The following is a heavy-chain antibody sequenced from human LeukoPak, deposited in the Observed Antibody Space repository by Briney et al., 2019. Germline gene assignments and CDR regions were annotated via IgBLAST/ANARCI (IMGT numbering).Heavy chain of an antibody. V-gene: IGHV5-51*01. CDR2: IYPGDSDT. Sequence: GESLKISCKGSGYSFTSYWIGWVRQMPGKGLEWMGIIYPGDSDTRYSPSFQGQVTISADKSISTAYLQWSSLKASDTAMYYCARSLGLKYYDFWSGYQGYFDYWGQGTLVTVSS. CDR3: ARSLGLKYYDFWSGYQGYFDY. D-gene: IGHD3-3*01. CDR1: GYSFTSYW. J-gene: IGHJ4*02.